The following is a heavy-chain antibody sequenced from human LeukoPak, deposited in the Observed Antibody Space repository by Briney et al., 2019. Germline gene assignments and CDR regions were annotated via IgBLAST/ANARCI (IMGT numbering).Heavy chain of an antibody. CDR3: ARDRRPSSWLGVGP. CDR1: GFTFSDHY. Sequence: GGSLRLSCVASGFTFSDHYMSWIRQAPEKGLEWLSYISNDGTTIYYADSVKGRFTISRDNAKNSLHLQMNSLRAGDTAVYYCARDRRPSSWLGVGPWGQGTLVTVSS. V-gene: IGHV3-11*04. J-gene: IGHJ5*02. CDR2: ISNDGTTI. D-gene: IGHD6-13*01.